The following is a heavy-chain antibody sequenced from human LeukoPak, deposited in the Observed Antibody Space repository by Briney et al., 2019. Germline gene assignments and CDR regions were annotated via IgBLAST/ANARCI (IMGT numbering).Heavy chain of an antibody. Sequence: GGSLRLSCAASGFTFSSYSMNWVRQAPGKGLEWVSYISSSSTIYYADSVKGRFTISRDNAKNSLYLQMNSLRAEDTAVYYCAYLRITMVREEDDYWGQGTLVTVSS. D-gene: IGHD3-10*01. CDR2: ISSSSTI. CDR3: AYLRITMVREEDDY. J-gene: IGHJ4*02. CDR1: GFTFSSYS. V-gene: IGHV3-48*01.